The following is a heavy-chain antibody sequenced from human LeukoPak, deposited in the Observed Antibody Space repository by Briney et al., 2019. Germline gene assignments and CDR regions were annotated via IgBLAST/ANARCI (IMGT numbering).Heavy chain of an antibody. CDR1: GFTFSSYV. CDR2: ISGSGGST. Sequence: GGSLRLSCAASGFTFSSYVMSWVRQAPGKGLEWVSAISGSGGSTYYADSVKGRFTISRDNSKNTLYLQMNSLRAEDTAVYYCAKGTYYYDSSGYPNPMYYFDYWGQGTLVTVSS. V-gene: IGHV3-23*01. J-gene: IGHJ4*02. D-gene: IGHD3-22*01. CDR3: AKGTYYYDSSGYPNPMYYFDY.